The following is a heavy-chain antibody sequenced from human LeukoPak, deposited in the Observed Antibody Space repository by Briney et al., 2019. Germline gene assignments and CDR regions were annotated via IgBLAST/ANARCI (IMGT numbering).Heavy chain of an antibody. D-gene: IGHD4-11*01. CDR1: GGTFSSYA. Sequence: GASVKVSCKASGGTFSSYAISWVRQAPGQGLEWMGGIIPIFGTANYAQKFQGRVTITTDESTSTAYMELSSLRSEDTAVYYCARGDYSKLHFDYWGQGTLVTVSS. J-gene: IGHJ4*02. CDR2: IIPIFGTA. V-gene: IGHV1-69*05. CDR3: ARGDYSKLHFDY.